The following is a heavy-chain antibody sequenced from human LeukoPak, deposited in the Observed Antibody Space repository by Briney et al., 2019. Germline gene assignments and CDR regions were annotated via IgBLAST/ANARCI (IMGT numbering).Heavy chain of an antibody. J-gene: IGHJ4*02. CDR2: INAGNGNT. CDR3: ARSPRIAAAGPLYYFDY. Sequence: GASVKVSCKASGYTFTGYYMHWVRQAPGQRLEWMGWINAGNGNTKYSQEFQGRVTITRDTSASTAYMELSSLRSEDMAVYYCARSPRIAAAGPLYYFDYWGQGTLVTVSS. D-gene: IGHD6-13*01. CDR1: GYTFTGYY. V-gene: IGHV1-3*03.